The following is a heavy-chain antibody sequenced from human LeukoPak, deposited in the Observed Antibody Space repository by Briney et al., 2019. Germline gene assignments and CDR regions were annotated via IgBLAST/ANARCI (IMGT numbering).Heavy chain of an antibody. Sequence: STNYNPSLNRGVTISVIKSKNQFSLKLSSVTAADTAVYYCARWGATMVRGVISKPAFDYWGQGTLVTVSS. CDR3: ARWGATMVRGVISKPAFDY. D-gene: IGHD3-10*01. CDR2: ST. V-gene: IGHV4-4*09. J-gene: IGHJ4*02.